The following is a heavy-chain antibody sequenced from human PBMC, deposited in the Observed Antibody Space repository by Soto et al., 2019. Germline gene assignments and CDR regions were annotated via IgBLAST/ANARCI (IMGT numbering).Heavy chain of an antibody. CDR1: GGTFSSYT. CDR3: AREWRQQLVQEWFDP. V-gene: IGHV1-69*04. CDR2: ITPFLGIA. D-gene: IGHD6-13*01. J-gene: IGHJ5*02. Sequence: SVKVSCKASGGTFSSYTISWVRQAPGQGLEWMVRITPFLGIANYAQKFQGRVTITADKPTSTAYMELSSLRSEDTAVYYCAREWRQQLVQEWFDPWGQGTLVTVSS.